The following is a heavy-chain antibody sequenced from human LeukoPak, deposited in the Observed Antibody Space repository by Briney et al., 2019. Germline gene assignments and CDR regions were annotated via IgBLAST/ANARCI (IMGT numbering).Heavy chain of an antibody. V-gene: IGHV4-39*01. CDR3: ARGGQWLAYYFDY. CDR2: IYYSGNT. Sequence: SETLSLTCTVSGVSISSSNSYWGWIRQPPGKGLEWIGSIYYSGNTYYNASLKSQVSISIDTSKNQFSLRLTSVTAADTAVYYCARGGQWLAYYFDYWGQGTLVTVSS. D-gene: IGHD6-19*01. J-gene: IGHJ4*02. CDR1: GVSISSSNSY.